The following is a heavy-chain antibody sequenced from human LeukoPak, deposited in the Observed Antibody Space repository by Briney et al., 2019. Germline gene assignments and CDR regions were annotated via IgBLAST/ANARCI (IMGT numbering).Heavy chain of an antibody. CDR1: GFTFSSYS. D-gene: IGHD1-26*01. V-gene: IGHV3-48*04. Sequence: GGSLRLSCAASGFTFSSYSMNWVRQAPGKGLEWISYISSSGNTIYYADSVKSRFTMSRDNAKNSLYLQMNSLRAEDTAVYYCAREKRRVGGPVFDYWGQGTLVTVSS. CDR2: ISSSGNTI. CDR3: AREKRRVGGPVFDY. J-gene: IGHJ4*02.